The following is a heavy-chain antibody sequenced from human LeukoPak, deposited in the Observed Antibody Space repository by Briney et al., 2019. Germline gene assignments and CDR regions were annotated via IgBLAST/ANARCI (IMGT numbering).Heavy chain of an antibody. V-gene: IGHV4-38-2*02. CDR1: GYSISSGYY. D-gene: IGHD3-10*01. CDR3: ARDRKSRLLWFGESIFDY. J-gene: IGHJ4*02. CDR2: IYHSGST. Sequence: KPSETLSLTCAVSGYSISSGYYWGWIRQPPGKGLEWIGSIYHSGSTYYNPSLKSRVTISVDTSKNQFSPKLSSVTAADTAVYYCARDRKSRLLWFGESIFDYWGQGTLVTVSS.